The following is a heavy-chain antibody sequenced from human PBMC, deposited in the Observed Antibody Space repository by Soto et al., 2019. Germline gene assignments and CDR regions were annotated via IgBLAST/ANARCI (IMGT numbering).Heavy chain of an antibody. V-gene: IGHV3-23*01. CDR2: IGGGDGI. J-gene: IGHJ3*02. D-gene: IGHD3-3*02. CDR3: AKDSISFNGIYDALDI. CDR1: GFTFRNYA. Sequence: VQLLESGGGLVQPGGSLRLSCEASGFTFRNYAMSWVRQAPGEGPEWVSTIGGGDGIIYADSVKGRFTISRDDSKNTMYLQMDDLRVEDTAMYFCAKDSISFNGIYDALDIWGQGTVVTVSS.